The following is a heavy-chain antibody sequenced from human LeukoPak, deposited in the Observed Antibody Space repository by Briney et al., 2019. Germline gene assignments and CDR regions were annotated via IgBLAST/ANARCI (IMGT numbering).Heavy chain of an antibody. J-gene: IGHJ6*02. CDR1: GYSFTSYW. Sequence: GESLKISCKSSGYSFTSYWIGWVRQMPGKGLEWMGIIYPGDSDTRYSPSFQGQVTISADKSISTAYLQWSSLKASDTAMYYCARRYSSSWYSDYGMDVWGQGTTVTVSS. D-gene: IGHD6-13*01. CDR3: ARRYSSSWYSDYGMDV. CDR2: IYPGDSDT. V-gene: IGHV5-51*01.